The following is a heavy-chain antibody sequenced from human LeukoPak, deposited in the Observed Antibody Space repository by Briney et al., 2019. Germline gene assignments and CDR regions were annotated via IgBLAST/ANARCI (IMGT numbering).Heavy chain of an antibody. CDR2: IYYSGST. D-gene: IGHD2-2*02. CDR3: ARIQLGYCSSTSCYNLPGVRFDP. CDR1: GGSISSSSYY. Sequence: SETLSLTCTVSGGSISSSSYYWGWIRQPPGKGLEWIGSIYYSGSTYYNPSLKSRVTISVDTSKNQFSLKLSSVTAADTAVYYCARIQLGYCSSTSCYNLPGVRFDPWGQGTLVTVSS. J-gene: IGHJ5*02. V-gene: IGHV4-39*01.